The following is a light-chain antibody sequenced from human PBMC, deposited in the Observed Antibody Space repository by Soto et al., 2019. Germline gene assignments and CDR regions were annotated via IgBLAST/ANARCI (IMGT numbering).Light chain of an antibody. Sequence: EIVLTQSPGTLSLSPGERATLSCRASQSVSNNYLAWYQQEPGQAPRLLIYGASNRATGIPDRFSGSGSGTDFTLTISRLEPEDFAVDYCQQYGSSGTFGQGTKVEIK. CDR3: QQYGSSGT. CDR2: GAS. V-gene: IGKV3-20*01. J-gene: IGKJ1*01. CDR1: QSVSNNY.